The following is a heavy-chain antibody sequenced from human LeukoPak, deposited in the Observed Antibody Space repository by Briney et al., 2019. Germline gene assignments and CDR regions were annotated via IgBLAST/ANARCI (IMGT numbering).Heavy chain of an antibody. CDR2: INPSGGST. V-gene: IGHV1-46*01. Sequence: GASVKVSCKASGYTFTSYYMHWVRQAPGQGLEWMGIINPSGGSTNYAQKLQGRVTMTTDTSTSTAYMELRSLRSDDTAVYYCAITWQTICDYWGQGTLVTVSS. CDR1: GYTFTSYY. D-gene: IGHD3-3*02. CDR3: AITWQTICDY. J-gene: IGHJ4*02.